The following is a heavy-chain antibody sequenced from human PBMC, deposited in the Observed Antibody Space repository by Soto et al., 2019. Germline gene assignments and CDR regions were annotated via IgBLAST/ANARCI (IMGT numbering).Heavy chain of an antibody. V-gene: IGHV1-18*01. CDR3: ARGITWTTVMGSSRYFDL. J-gene: IGHJ2*01. CDR1: GYTFTSYG. CDR2: ISAYNGNT. D-gene: IGHD4-17*01. Sequence: ASVKVSCKASGYTFTSYGISWVRQAPGQGLEWMGWISAYNGNTNYAQKLQGRVTMTTDTSTSTAYMELRSLRSDDTAVYYCARGITWTTVMGSSRYFDLWGRGTLVTVSS.